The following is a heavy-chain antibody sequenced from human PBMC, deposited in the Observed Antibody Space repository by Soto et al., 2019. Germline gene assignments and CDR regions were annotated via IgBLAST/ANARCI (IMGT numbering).Heavy chain of an antibody. CDR2: IWYDGSNK. CDR1: GFTFSSYG. Sequence: QVQLVESGGGVVQPGRSLRLSCAACGFTFSSYGMHWVRQAPGKGLEWVAVIWYDGSNKYYADSVKGRFTISRDNSKNTLYLQMNSLRAEDTAVYYCARGGLTDYFDYWGQGTLVTVSS. J-gene: IGHJ4*02. D-gene: IGHD2-21*02. CDR3: ARGGLTDYFDY. V-gene: IGHV3-33*01.